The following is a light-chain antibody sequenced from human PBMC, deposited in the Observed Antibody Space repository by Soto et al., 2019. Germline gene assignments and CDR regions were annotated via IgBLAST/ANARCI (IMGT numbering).Light chain of an antibody. CDR2: GAS. CDR1: QSFSSY. J-gene: IGKJ5*01. V-gene: IGKV3-15*01. CDR3: QQYKSWPPIT. Sequence: EIVLTQSPATLSLSPGERATLSCRASQSFSSYLAWYQQKPGQAPRLLIYGASTRATGVPDRFSGTGPGTEFTLTISGLKSEDYAVYYCQQYKSWPPITFGQGTRLEI.